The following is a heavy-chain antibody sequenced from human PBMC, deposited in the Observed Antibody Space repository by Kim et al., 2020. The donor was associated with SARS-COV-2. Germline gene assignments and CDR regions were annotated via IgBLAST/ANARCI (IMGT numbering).Heavy chain of an antibody. Sequence: APYVKGPFAIARDNSINTLFLQMNSLRTEDTAVYYCVRDRDNWNNFHGMDVWGQGTTVTVSS. CDR3: VRDRDNWNNFHGMDV. D-gene: IGHD1-1*01. J-gene: IGHJ6*02. V-gene: IGHV3-35*01.